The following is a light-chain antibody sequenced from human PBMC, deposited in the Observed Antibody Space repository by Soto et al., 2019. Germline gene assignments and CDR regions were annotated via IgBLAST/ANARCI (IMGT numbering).Light chain of an antibody. CDR3: SSYAGGNNFV. CDR2: EVS. J-gene: IGLJ1*01. V-gene: IGLV2-8*01. Sequence: QSVLTQPPSASGSPGQSVTISCTGTSSDIGAYIYVSWYQQHPGKAPKLMISEVSRRPSGVPERFSGSKSGNTASLTVSGLQADDEAHYYCSSYAGGNNFVFGTGTKV. CDR1: SSDIGAYIY.